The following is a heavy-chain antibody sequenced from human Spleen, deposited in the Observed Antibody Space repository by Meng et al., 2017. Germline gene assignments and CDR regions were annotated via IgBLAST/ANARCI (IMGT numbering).Heavy chain of an antibody. CDR1: GGSMSSGNYY. CDR3: ASFDHIPRRNYFDY. CDR2: IHHSGSA. Sequence: QVQLQESGPGLVGSSQTLSFTGTGSGGSMSSGNYYWSWIRQPPGKGLEWIGYIHHSGSAYYNPSLKSRVSISVDTSKNQFSLNLNSMTAADTAVYYCASFDHIPRRNYFDYWGQGTLVTVSS. V-gene: IGHV4-30-4*01. D-gene: IGHD2-21*01. J-gene: IGHJ4*02.